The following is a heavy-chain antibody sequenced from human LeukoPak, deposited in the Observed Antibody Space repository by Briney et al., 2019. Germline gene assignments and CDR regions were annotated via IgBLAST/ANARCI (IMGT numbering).Heavy chain of an antibody. CDR1: GFTFSSYA. CDR3: AKVDEMATITGSFDY. V-gene: IGHV3-30-3*01. Sequence: GGSLRLSCAASGFTFSSYAMHWVRQAPGKGLEWVAVISYDGSNKYYADSVKGRFTISRDNSKNTLYLQMYSLRAEDTAVYYCAKVDEMATITGSFDYWGQGTLVTVSS. J-gene: IGHJ4*02. CDR2: ISYDGSNK. D-gene: IGHD5-24*01.